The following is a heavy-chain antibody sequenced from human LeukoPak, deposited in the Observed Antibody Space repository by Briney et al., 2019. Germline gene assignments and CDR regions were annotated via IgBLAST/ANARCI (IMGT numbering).Heavy chain of an antibody. CDR3: ARVAGRSCWYVDY. CDR2: IYSGGST. Sequence: GGSLRLSCAASGFTVSSNYMSWVRQAPGKGLEWVSVIYSGGSTYYAESVKGRCTIFRDKSKNTLYLRMNSVGAEDTALYYCARVAGRSCWYVDYWGQGTLVTVSS. V-gene: IGHV3-53*01. D-gene: IGHD6-19*01. CDR1: GFTVSSNY. J-gene: IGHJ4*02.